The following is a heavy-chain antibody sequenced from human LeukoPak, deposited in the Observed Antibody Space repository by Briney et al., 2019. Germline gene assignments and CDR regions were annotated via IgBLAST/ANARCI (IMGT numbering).Heavy chain of an antibody. V-gene: IGHV4-34*01. Sequence: SETLSLTCAVYGGSFSGYYWSWIRQPPGKGLEWIGEINHSGSTNYNPSLKSRVTISVDTSKNQFSLKLSSVTAADTAVYYCARGSVLIAAAWANRARGYFDYWGQGTLVTVSS. CDR2: INHSGST. CDR3: ARGSVLIAAAWANRARGYFDY. J-gene: IGHJ4*02. CDR1: GGSFSGYY. D-gene: IGHD6-13*01.